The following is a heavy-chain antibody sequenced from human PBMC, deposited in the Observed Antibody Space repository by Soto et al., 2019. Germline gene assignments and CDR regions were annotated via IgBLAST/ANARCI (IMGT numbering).Heavy chain of an antibody. CDR1: GYTFTGYY. Sequence: AASVKVSCKASGYTFTGYYMHWVRQMPGKGLEWLGIIYPGDSDTRYSPSFQGQVTISADKSISTAYLQWSSLKASDTAMYYCARQDVRHIVVVTAIYDAFDIWGQGTMVTVSS. J-gene: IGHJ3*02. V-gene: IGHV5-51*01. D-gene: IGHD2-21*02. CDR2: IYPGDSDT. CDR3: ARQDVRHIVVVTAIYDAFDI.